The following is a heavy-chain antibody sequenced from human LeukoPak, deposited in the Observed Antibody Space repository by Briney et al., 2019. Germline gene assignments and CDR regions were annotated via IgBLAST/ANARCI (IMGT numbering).Heavy chain of an antibody. Sequence: GASVKVSCKASGYTFTTYAMHWVRQAPGQRLEWMGWINAGNGNTIYSQKFQGRVTITRDTSASTAYMELSSLRSEDTALYYCARVTSTYSSSLCCWGQGTLVTVSS. CDR2: INAGNGNT. J-gene: IGHJ4*02. CDR1: GYTFTTYA. D-gene: IGHD6-6*01. CDR3: ARVTSTYSSSLCC. V-gene: IGHV1-3*01.